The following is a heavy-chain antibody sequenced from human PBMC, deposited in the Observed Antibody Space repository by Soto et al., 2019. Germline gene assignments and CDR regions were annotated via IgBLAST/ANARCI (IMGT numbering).Heavy chain of an antibody. CDR3: ARAVALPGLFYFDF. CDR1: GGSIRGSHS. V-gene: IGHV4-4*02. D-gene: IGHD2-21*01. CDR2: IYQSGST. J-gene: IGHJ4*02. Sequence: PSETLSLTCAVSGGSIRGSHSWSWVRQPPGKGLECIAEIYQSGSTNYNPSLKSRVTIFDDKSKNEFSLKLNSVTAADTAVYFCARAVALPGLFYFDFWGQGMLVT.